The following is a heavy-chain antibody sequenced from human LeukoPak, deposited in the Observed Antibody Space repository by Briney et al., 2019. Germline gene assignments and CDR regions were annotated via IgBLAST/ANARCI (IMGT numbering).Heavy chain of an antibody. V-gene: IGHV4-59*08. CDR1: GNSFRSYY. CDR2: IYYSGTT. Sequence: PSETLSLTCTVSGNSFRSYYWNWIRQPPGKGLEWIGYIYYSGTTSYNPSLRSRVTISVDMSKNQFSLRLTSVTAADTAVYYCARQSEGFDSWGQGTLVTVSS. CDR3: ARQSEGFDS. J-gene: IGHJ4*02.